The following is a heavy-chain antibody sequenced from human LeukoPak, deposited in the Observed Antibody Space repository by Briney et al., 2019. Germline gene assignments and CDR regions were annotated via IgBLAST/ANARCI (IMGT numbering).Heavy chain of an antibody. V-gene: IGHV3-23*01. D-gene: IGHD1-26*01. Sequence: GGSLRLSCAASGFTFSSSGMSWVRQAPGKGLEWLSAIRGSGDSTYYADSVKGRFTISRDISKNTLYLQMNSLRAENTAVYYCAKGDTTWELPHDYWGQGTLVTVSS. J-gene: IGHJ4*02. CDR2: IRGSGDST. CDR3: AKGDTTWELPHDY. CDR1: GFTFSSSG.